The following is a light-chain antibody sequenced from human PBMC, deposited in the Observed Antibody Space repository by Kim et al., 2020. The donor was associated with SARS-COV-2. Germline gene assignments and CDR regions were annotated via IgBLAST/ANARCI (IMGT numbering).Light chain of an antibody. CDR2: DKN. Sequence: SSELTQDPVVSVALGQTVRITCQGDSLRTYHASWYQQEPGQAPILVMYDKNKRPSGIPDRFSGSSSGNTASLTITGAQAEDEADYYCNSRDSYANQWVFG. CDR1: SLRTYH. V-gene: IGLV3-19*01. J-gene: IGLJ3*02. CDR3: NSRDSYANQWV.